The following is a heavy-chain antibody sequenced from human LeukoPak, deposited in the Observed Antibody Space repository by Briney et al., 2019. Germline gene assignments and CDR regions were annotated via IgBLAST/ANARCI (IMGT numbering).Heavy chain of an antibody. Sequence: GGSLRLSCAASGFTFSSYSMNWVRQAPGKGLEWVSYISRTSSTMYYADSVKGRFTISRDNAKKSMYLRMNSLRDEDTAVYYCARDDRPLGYYYGMDVWGQGTTVTVSS. D-gene: IGHD3-16*01. J-gene: IGHJ6*02. CDR2: ISRTSSTM. CDR1: GFTFSSYS. CDR3: ARDDRPLGYYYGMDV. V-gene: IGHV3-48*02.